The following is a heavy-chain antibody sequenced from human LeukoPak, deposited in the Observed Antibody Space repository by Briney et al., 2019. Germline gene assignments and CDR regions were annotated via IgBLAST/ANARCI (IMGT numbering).Heavy chain of an antibody. Sequence: GGSLRLSCAASGFTFSSYGMHWVRQAPGKGLEWVAVIWYDGSNKYYADSVKGRFTISRDNSKNTLYLQMNSLRAEDTAVYYCARVGGGYSSSRRLDYWGQGTLVTVSS. CDR2: IWYDGSNK. CDR3: ARVGGGYSSSRRLDY. V-gene: IGHV3-33*01. J-gene: IGHJ4*02. D-gene: IGHD6-13*01. CDR1: GFTFSSYG.